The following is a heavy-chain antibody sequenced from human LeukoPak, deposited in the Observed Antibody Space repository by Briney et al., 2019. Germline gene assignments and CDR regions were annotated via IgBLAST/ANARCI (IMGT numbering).Heavy chain of an antibody. CDR1: GFTVSSYY. V-gene: IGHV3-53*01. CDR2: IYSGGST. Sequence: SGGSLRLSCAASGFTVSSYYMSWVRQAPGKGLEWVSVIYSGGSTYYADSVKGRVTITRDNYKNTMYLQMNSLRAEDTAVYYCDRDFNYGSGSNYYYYMDVWGKGTTVTVSS. J-gene: IGHJ6*03. D-gene: IGHD3-10*01. CDR3: DRDFNYGSGSNYYYYMDV.